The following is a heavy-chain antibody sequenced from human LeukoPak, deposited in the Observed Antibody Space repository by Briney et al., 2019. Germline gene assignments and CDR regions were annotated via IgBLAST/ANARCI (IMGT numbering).Heavy chain of an antibody. V-gene: IGHV4-59*01. D-gene: IGHD5-18*01. J-gene: IGHJ5*02. Sequence: SETLSLTCTVSEGSISAYYWSWIRQPPGKGLEWIGYLYHSGSANYNPSLKSRVTISVDPSKNQFYLKLSSMTAADTAFYYCARNLGYSGSHWFDPWGQGTLVTVSS. CDR2: LYHSGSA. CDR3: ARNLGYSGSHWFDP. CDR1: EGSISAYY.